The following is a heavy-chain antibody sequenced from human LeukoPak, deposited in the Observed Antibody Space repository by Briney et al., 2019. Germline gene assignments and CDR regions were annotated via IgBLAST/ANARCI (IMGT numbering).Heavy chain of an antibody. CDR1: GYTLTELS. CDR3: ARARGRNYYDSSGYYYYYYGMDV. CDR2: FDPEDGET. J-gene: IGHJ6*02. D-gene: IGHD3-22*01. V-gene: IGHV1-24*01. Sequence: ASVKVSCKVSGYTLTELSMHWVRQAPGKGLEWMGGFDPEDGETIYAQKFQGRVTMTEDTSTDTAYMELSSLRSEDTAVYYCARARGRNYYDSSGYYYYYYGMDVWGQGTTVTVSS.